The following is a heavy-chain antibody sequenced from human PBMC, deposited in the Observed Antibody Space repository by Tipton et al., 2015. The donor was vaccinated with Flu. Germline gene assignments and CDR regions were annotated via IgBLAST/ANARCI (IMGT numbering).Heavy chain of an antibody. V-gene: IGHV3-74*01. J-gene: IGHJ4*02. D-gene: IGHD2-2*01. CDR1: GFNFSSYW. CDR2: INTDGSST. Sequence: SLRLSCAASGFNFSSYWMHWVRQAPGKGLVWVSRINTDGSSTNCADSVKGRFTISRDNAKNTLYLQMHSLRAEDTAVYYCARGAPGYAYGWGQGTLVTVSS. CDR3: ARGAPGYAYG.